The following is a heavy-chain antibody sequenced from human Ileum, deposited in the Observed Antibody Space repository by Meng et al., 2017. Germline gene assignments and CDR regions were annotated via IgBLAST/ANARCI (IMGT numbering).Heavy chain of an antibody. CDR1: GFSFSNAW. CDR2: IESETRGLTT. J-gene: IGHJ4*02. D-gene: IGHD4-17*01. V-gene: IGHV3-15*04. Sequence: EVQLVEPGGGVGKPGGSLRLSCVASGFSFSNAWLSWVRQGPGKGLEWVGRIESETRGLTTYYAAPVKGRFSISRDDSKNALYLQMNSLKTEDSAIYYCTTEGLRCHNNLGQGTLVTVSS. CDR3: TTEGLRCHNN.